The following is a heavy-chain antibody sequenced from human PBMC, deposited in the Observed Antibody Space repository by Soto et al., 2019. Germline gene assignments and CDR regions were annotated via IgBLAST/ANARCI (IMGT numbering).Heavy chain of an antibody. D-gene: IGHD3-3*01. Sequence: SVKVSCKASGGTFSSYAISWVRQAPGQGLEWMGGIIPIFGTANYAQKFQGRVTITADKSTSTAYMELSSLRSEDTAVYYCARDRVQYDFWSGYPIFDPWGQGTLVTVSS. V-gene: IGHV1-69*06. CDR1: GGTFSSYA. CDR3: ARDRVQYDFWSGYPIFDP. CDR2: IIPIFGTA. J-gene: IGHJ5*02.